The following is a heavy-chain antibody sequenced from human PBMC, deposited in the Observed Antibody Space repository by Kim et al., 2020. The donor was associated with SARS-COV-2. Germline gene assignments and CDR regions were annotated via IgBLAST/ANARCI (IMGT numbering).Heavy chain of an antibody. CDR3: ARGPVWTGYYYYFDY. D-gene: IGHD3-3*01. J-gene: IGHJ4*02. Sequence: ASVKVSCKASGFTFTSYDINWVRQATGQGLEWVGWMNPNSGNTGYAQKFQGRVTMTRNTSISTAYMELSSPRSEDTAMYYCARGPVWTGYYYYFDYWGQGTLVTVSS. CDR1: GFTFTSYD. CDR2: MNPNSGNT. V-gene: IGHV1-8*01.